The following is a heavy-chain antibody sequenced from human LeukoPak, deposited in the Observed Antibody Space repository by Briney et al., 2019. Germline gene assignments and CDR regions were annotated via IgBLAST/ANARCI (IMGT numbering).Heavy chain of an antibody. D-gene: IGHD4-11*01. CDR3: ARGGLVEYSNYRYYYYYYGMDV. V-gene: IGHV4-4*07. J-gene: IGHJ6*02. Sequence: SETLSLTCTVSGGSISSYYWSWIRQPAGKGLEWIGRIYTSGSTNYNPSLKSRVTMSVDTSKNQFSPKLSSVTAADTAVYYCARGGLVEYSNYRYYYYYYGMDVWGQGTTVTVSS. CDR2: IYTSGST. CDR1: GGSISSYY.